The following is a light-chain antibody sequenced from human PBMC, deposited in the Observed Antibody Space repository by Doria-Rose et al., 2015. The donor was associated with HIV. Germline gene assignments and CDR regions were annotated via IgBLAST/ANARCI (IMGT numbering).Light chain of an antibody. CDR2: WAS. V-gene: IGKV4-1*01. CDR3: QQYYDTPS. Sequence: VLTQPPDSLAVSLGERATLNCKSNQSLLYTSKNYLAWYQQKPGQPPKLLIYWASTRQSGVPARFSGSGSGTDFTLTISSLEAEDVAVYYCQQYYDTPSFGPGTTVDIK. J-gene: IGKJ3*01. CDR1: QSLLYTSKNY.